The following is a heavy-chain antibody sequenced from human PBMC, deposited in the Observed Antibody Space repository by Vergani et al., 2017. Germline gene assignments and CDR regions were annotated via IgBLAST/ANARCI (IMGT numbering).Heavy chain of an antibody. V-gene: IGHV3-30*04. Sequence: VQLVESGGGLVKPGRSLRLSCAASGFTFSSYAMHWVRQAPGKGLEWVAVISYDGSNKYYADSVKGRFTISRDNSKNTLYLQMNSLRAEDTAVYYCARAPYGDYRYFDYWGQGTLVTVSS. CDR2: ISYDGSNK. J-gene: IGHJ4*02. CDR3: ARAPYGDYRYFDY. CDR1: GFTFSSYA. D-gene: IGHD4-17*01.